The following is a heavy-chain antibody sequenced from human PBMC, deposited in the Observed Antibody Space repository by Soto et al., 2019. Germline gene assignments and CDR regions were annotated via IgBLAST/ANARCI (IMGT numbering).Heavy chain of an antibody. CDR3: ARDTSGPGDYYYYGMYV. J-gene: IGHJ6*02. V-gene: IGHV3-33*01. CDR2: IWYDGSNK. Sequence: QVQLVESGGGVVQPGRSLRLSCAASGFTFSSYGMHWVRQAPGKGLEWVAVIWYDGSNKYYADSVKGRFTISRDNSMHTLYLQMNSLRADDTAVYYCARDTSGPGDYYYYGMYVWGQGTTVTVSS. D-gene: IGHD3-10*01. CDR1: GFTFSSYG.